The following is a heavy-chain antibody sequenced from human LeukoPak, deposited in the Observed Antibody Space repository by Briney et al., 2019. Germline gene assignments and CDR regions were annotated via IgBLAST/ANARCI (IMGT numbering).Heavy chain of an antibody. CDR2: IYSGGNT. CDR1: GFTVSSNY. D-gene: IGHD6-13*01. V-gene: IGHV3-53*01. J-gene: IGHJ3*02. CDR3: ARDKGSRWSDALDI. Sequence: PGGSLRLSSAASGFTVSSNYMSWVRRAPGKGLEWVSVIYSGGNTYHADSVKGRFTISRDNSKNTLYLQMNSLRAEDTAVYYCARDKGSRWSDALDICGQGTMVTVSS.